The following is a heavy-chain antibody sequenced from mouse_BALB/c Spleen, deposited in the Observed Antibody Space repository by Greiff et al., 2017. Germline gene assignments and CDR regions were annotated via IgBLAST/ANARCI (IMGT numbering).Heavy chain of an antibody. Sequence: EVKLQESGPGLVKPSQSLSLTCSVTGYSITSGYYWNWIRQFPGNKLEWMGYISYDGSNNYNPSLKNRISITRDTSKNQFFLKLNSVTTEDTATYYCARGLRLYAMGYWGQGASVTVSS. CDR3: ARGLRLYAMGY. CDR2: ISYDGSN. V-gene: IGHV3-6*02. J-gene: IGHJ4*01. D-gene: IGHD1-2*01. CDR1: GYSITSGYY.